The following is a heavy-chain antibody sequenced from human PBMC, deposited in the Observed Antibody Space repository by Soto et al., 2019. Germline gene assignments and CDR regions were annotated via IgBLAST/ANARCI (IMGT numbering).Heavy chain of an antibody. V-gene: IGHV4-39*01. J-gene: IGHJ5*02. CDR2: IYYSVNT. D-gene: IGHD1-26*01. CDR3: ARHTRTGVSYTPFDP. CDR1: GGSINSNNYY. Sequence: QLQLQESGPGLVKPSETLSLTCTVSGGSINSNNYYWGWIRQPPGKGLEWIGSIYYSVNTYYNPSLKSRVTISVDTSKNQFSLKLSSVTAADTAVYYCARHTRTGVSYTPFDPWGQGILVTVSS.